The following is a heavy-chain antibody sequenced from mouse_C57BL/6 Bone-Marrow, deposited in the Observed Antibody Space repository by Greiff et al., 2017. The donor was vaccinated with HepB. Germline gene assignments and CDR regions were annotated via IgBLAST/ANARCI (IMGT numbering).Heavy chain of an antibody. CDR3: ARRRDYYGSSPFAY. Sequence: QVQLKQPGAELVKPGASVKLSCKASGYAFTNYLIEWVKQRPGQGLEWIGVINPGSGGTNYNEKFKGKATLTADKSSSTAYMQRSSLTSEDSAVYFCARRRDYYGSSPFAYWGQGTLVTVSA. CDR1: GYAFTNYL. CDR2: INPGSGGT. J-gene: IGHJ3*01. V-gene: IGHV1-54*01. D-gene: IGHD1-1*01.